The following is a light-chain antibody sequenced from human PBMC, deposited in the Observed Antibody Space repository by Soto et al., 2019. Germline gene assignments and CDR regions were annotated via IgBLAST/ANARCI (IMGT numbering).Light chain of an antibody. CDR3: QQYGSSGT. CDR1: QSVSNNY. J-gene: IGKJ1*01. Sequence: EIVLTQSPGTLSLSPGERATLSCRASQSVSNNYLAWYQQKPGQAPRLLIYGASNRTTGIPDRFSGSWSGTYFTLTSSRLEPEDFAVYYCQQYGSSGTFGQGTKVEIK. V-gene: IGKV3-20*01. CDR2: GAS.